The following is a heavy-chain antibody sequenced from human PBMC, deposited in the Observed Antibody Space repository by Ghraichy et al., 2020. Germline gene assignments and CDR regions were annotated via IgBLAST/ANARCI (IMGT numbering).Heavy chain of an antibody. CDR2: INPNSGGT. V-gene: IGHV1-2*04. J-gene: IGHJ6*02. CDR1: GYTFTGYY. D-gene: IGHD3-9*01. Sequence: ASVKVSCKASGYTFTGYYMHWVRQAPGQGLEWMGWINPNSGGTNYAQKFQGWVTMTRDTSISTAYMELSRLRSDDTAVYYCARAKDILTGYYYLHYGMDVWGQGTTVTVSS. CDR3: ARAKDILTGYYYLHYGMDV.